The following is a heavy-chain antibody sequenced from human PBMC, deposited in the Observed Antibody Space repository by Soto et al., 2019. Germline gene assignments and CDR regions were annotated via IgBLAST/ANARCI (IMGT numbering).Heavy chain of an antibody. CDR2: IYYSGST. CDR1: CGSISSGGYY. V-gene: IGHV4-31*03. Sequence: SETLSLTCTFSCGSISSGGYYWSWIRQHPGKGLEWIGYIYYSGSTYYNPSLKSRVTISVDTSKNQFSLKLSSVTAADTAVYYCARGSQLWLLDYWGQGTLVTVSS. CDR3: ARGSQLWLLDY. D-gene: IGHD5-18*01. J-gene: IGHJ4*02.